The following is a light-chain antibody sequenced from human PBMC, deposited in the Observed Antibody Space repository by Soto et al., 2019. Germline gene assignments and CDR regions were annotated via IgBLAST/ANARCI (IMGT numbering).Light chain of an antibody. J-gene: IGLJ3*02. CDR2: QVN. CDR3: CSYAGSNTWV. Sequence: QSVVTQPASVSWSPGQSITISCTGTNGDVGAYDYVSWYQQHPGKAPKLMISQVNNRPSGVSNRFSGSKFGNTASLTVSGLQAEDEADYYCCSYAGSNTWVFGGGTKVTVL. CDR1: NGDVGAYDY. V-gene: IGLV2-14*01.